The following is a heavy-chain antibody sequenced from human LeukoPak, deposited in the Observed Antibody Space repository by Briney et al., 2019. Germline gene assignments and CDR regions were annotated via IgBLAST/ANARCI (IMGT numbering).Heavy chain of an antibody. V-gene: IGHV3-21*01. CDR3: ARDYYGDYSFDY. J-gene: IGHJ4*02. CDR2: ISSSSSYI. D-gene: IGHD4-17*01. CDR1: GFTFSSYW. Sequence: GGSLRLSCAASGFTFSSYWMSWVRQAPGKGLKWVSSISSSSSYIHYADSVKGRFTISRDNAKNSVYLEMSSLRAVDTAVYYCARDYYGDYSFDYWGQGTLVTVSS.